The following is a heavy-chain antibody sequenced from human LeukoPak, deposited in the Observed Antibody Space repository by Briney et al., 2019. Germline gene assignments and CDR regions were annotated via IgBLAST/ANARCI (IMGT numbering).Heavy chain of an antibody. D-gene: IGHD3-3*01. Sequence: ASVKVSCKASGYTFTGYYIHWVRQAPGQGLEWMGWINSNSGGTNYAQKFQGRVTMTRDTSISTAYMELSRLRSDDTAVYYCARWGSYDFWSGYYGWFDPWGQGTLVTVSS. CDR1: GYTFTGYY. V-gene: IGHV1-2*02. CDR2: INSNSGGT. CDR3: ARWGSYDFWSGYYGWFDP. J-gene: IGHJ5*02.